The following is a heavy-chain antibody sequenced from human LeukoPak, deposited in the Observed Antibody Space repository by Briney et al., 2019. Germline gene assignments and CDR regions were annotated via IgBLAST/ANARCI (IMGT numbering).Heavy chain of an antibody. CDR1: GFTFSSYA. J-gene: IGHJ3*02. CDR2: ISGSGGST. V-gene: IGHV3-23*01. Sequence: GGSLRLSCAASGFTFSSYAMSWVRQAPGKGLKWVSAISGSGGSTYYADSVKGRFTISRDNSKNTLYLQMNSLRAEDTAVYYCAKATYYDFWSGPLGAFDIWGQGTMVTVSS. CDR3: AKATYYDFWSGPLGAFDI. D-gene: IGHD3-3*01.